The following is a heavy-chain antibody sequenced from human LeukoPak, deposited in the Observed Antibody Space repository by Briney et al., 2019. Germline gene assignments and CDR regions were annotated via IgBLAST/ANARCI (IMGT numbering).Heavy chain of an antibody. CDR3: ACVHSHFGVVGAFDI. J-gene: IGHJ3*02. V-gene: IGHV4-30-4*08. D-gene: IGHD3-3*01. CDR1: GGSISSGDYY. CDR2: IYYSGST. Sequence: SETLSLTCTVSGGSISSGDYYWSWIRQPPGKGLEWIGYIYYSGSTYYNPSLKSRVTISVDTSKNQFSLKLSSVTAADTAVYYCACVHSHFGVVGAFDIWGQGTMVTVSS.